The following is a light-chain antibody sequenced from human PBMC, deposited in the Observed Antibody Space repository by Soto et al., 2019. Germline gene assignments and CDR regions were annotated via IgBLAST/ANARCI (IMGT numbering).Light chain of an antibody. CDR3: QQYASSPPLT. CDR2: GAS. CDR1: QSVSSTY. J-gene: IGKJ4*01. Sequence: EIVLTQSPGTLSLSPWERATLSCRASQSVSSTYLAWYQQKPGQAPRLLIYGASSRAPGIPDRFSGSGSGTDFTLTISRLEPEDFAVYYCQQYASSPPLTFGGGTKVEIK. V-gene: IGKV3-20*01.